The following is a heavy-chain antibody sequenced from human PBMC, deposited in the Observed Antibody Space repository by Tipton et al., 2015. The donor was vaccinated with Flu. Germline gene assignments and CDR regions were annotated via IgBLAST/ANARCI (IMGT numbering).Heavy chain of an antibody. J-gene: IGHJ3*02. Sequence: QLVQSGGGLVQPGGSLRLSCATSGFTFSNYAMSWVRQAPGKGLEWVSGISGSGGNTYYAESVKGRFTISRDKSKNTLYLQMNSLRAGDTAVYYCVRIHSTGAIVAVADDGFDIWGQGTMVTVSS. CDR1: GFTFSNYA. V-gene: IGHV3-23*04. D-gene: IGHD2-2*01. CDR2: ISGSGGNT. CDR3: VRIHSTGAIVAVADDGFDI.